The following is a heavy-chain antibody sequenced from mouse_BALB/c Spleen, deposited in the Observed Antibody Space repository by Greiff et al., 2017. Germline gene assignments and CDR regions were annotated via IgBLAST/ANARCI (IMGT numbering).Heavy chain of an antibody. V-gene: IGHV5-9-4*01. J-gene: IGHJ1*01. CDR1: GFTFSSYA. Sequence: EVQVVESGGGLVKPGGSLKLSCAASGFTFSSYAMSWVRQSPEKRLEWVAEISSGGSYTYYPDTVTGRFTISRDNAKNTLYLEMSSLRSEDTAMYDCARGDYSYWDFDVWGAGTTVTVSS. D-gene: IGHD1-1*01. CDR2: ISSGGSYT. CDR3: ARGDYSYWDFDV.